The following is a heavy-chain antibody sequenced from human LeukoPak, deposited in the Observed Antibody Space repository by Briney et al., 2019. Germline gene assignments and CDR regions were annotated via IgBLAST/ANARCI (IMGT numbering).Heavy chain of an antibody. CDR1: GYTFTSYA. J-gene: IGHJ6*03. CDR3: ARTRRNPAVTTKSSYYYYYMDV. Sequence: GASVKVSCKASGYTFTSYAMNWVRQAPGQGLEWMGWINTNTGNPTYAQGFTGRFVFSLDTSVSTAYLQISSLKAEDTAVYYCARTRRNPAVTTKSSYYYYYMDVWGKGTTVTVSS. CDR2: INTNTGNP. V-gene: IGHV7-4-1*02. D-gene: IGHD4-17*01.